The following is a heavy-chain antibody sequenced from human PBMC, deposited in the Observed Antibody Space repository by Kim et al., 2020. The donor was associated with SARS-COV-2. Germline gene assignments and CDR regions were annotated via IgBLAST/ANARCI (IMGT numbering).Heavy chain of an antibody. CDR3: ARDLAKSSGKYYYGMDV. CDR2: IYSGGST. V-gene: IGHV3-66*02. D-gene: IGHD3-10*01. CDR1: GFTVSSNY. Sequence: GGSLRLSCAASGFTVSSNYMSWVRQAPGKGLEWVSVIYSGGSTYYADSVKGRFTISRDNSKNTLYLQMNSLRAEDTAVYYCARDLAKSSGKYYYGMDVWGQGTTVTVSS. J-gene: IGHJ6*02.